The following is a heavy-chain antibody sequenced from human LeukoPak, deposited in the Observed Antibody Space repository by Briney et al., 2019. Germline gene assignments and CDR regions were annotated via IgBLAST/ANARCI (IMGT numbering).Heavy chain of an antibody. D-gene: IGHD6-25*01. CDR1: GGSISSSDFN. J-gene: IGHJ4*02. V-gene: IGHV4-39*01. Sequence: SETLSLTCTVSGGSISSSDFNWGWNRQPPGKGLEWIGVISYSGSTYYNPSLKSRVTISVDTSKSHFSLKLSSVTAADTAIYYCARLDKGIKAAHFDYWGQGTLVTVSS. CDR3: ARLDKGIKAAHFDY. CDR2: ISYSGST.